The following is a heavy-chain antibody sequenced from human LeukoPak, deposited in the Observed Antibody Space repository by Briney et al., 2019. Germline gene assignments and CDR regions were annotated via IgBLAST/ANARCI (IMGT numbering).Heavy chain of an antibody. CDR2: INWNSGSI. CDR1: GFTFSEYT. J-gene: IGHJ6*02. Sequence: PGGSLRLSCAASGFTFSEYTMNWVRRAPGKGLEWVSGINWNSGSIGYADSVKGRFTISRDNAKNSLYLQMNSLRAEDTAVYYCARGSAAGTFNYYYGMDVWGQGTTVTVSS. CDR3: ARGSAAGTFNYYYGMDV. V-gene: IGHV3-20*04. D-gene: IGHD6-13*01.